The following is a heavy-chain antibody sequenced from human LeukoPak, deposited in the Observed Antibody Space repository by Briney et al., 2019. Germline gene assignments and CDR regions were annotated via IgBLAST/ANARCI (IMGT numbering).Heavy chain of an antibody. V-gene: IGHV4-4*07. CDR3: ARDGQWLLPASYFDY. CDR2: IYTSGST. J-gene: IGHJ4*02. Sequence: SETLSLTCTVSGGSISSYYWSWLRQPAGKGLEWIGRIYTSGSTNYNPSLTSRVTMSVDTSKNQFSLKLSSVTAADTAVYYCARDGQWLLPASYFDYWGQGTLVTVSS. D-gene: IGHD6-19*01. CDR1: GGSISSYY.